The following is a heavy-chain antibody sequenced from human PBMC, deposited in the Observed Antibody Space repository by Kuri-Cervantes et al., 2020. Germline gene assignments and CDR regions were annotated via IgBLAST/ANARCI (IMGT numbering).Heavy chain of an antibody. CDR1: GFTFSSCG. Sequence: GESLKISCAASGFTFSSCGMHWVRQAPGKGLEWVAVIWYDGSNKYYADSVKGRFTISRDNSKNTLYLQMNSLRAEDTAVYYCAKEYCSSTSCYLSYYYYYGMDVWGQGTTVTVSS. J-gene: IGHJ6*02. V-gene: IGHV3-30*02. CDR2: IWYDGSNK. CDR3: AKEYCSSTSCYLSYYYYYGMDV. D-gene: IGHD2-2*01.